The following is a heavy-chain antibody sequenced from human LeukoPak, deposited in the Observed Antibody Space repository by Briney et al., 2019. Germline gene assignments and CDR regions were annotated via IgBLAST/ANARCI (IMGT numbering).Heavy chain of an antibody. J-gene: IGHJ2*01. V-gene: IGHV3-11*01. CDR2: IGLTDTTI. D-gene: IGHD7-27*01. CDR3: ARLKLGYRYFDL. Sequence: GGSLRLSCAASGFTFSDYYMSWIRQVPGKGLEWVSYIGLTDTTIYYADSLKGRFAISRDNAKNSLYLHTHSLRAEDTAIYYCARLKLGYRYFDLWGRGTLLAVSS. CDR1: GFTFSDYY.